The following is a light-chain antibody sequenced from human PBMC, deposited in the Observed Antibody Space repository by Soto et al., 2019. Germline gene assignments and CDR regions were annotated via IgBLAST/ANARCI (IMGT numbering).Light chain of an antibody. CDR1: QSVNSNY. Sequence: EIVLTQSPGTLSLSPGERATLFCRASQSVNSNYLAWYQQKPGQAPRLLMYVASARATGIPDRFSGSGSGTDFSLTICRLEPEDFSLYYCQHYRRSPPFIFGQRTKLEIK. CDR2: VAS. CDR3: QHYRRSPPFI. J-gene: IGKJ2*01. V-gene: IGKV3-20*01.